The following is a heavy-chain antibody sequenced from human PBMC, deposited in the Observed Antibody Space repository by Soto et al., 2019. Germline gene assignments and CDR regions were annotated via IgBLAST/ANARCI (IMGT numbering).Heavy chain of an antibody. V-gene: IGHV3-30*18. CDR2: ISYDGGEK. CDR3: ANAGSYYYYYGMDV. J-gene: IGHJ6*02. CDR1: GFTFRDFG. Sequence: QVQLVESGGGVVQPGRSLRLSCAASGFTFRDFGIHWVRQAPGKGLEWVAIISYDGGEKYYADSVKGRFTISRDNSKNTLYLQMNSLRAEDTAVYYCANAGSYYYYYGMDVWGQGTTVTVSS.